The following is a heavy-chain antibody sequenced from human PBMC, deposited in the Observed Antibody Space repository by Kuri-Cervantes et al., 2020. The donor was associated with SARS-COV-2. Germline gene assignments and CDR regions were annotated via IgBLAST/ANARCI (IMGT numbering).Heavy chain of an antibody. CDR1: GGSISSSNYF. CDR3: ARDRRRGMDV. Sequence: SETLSLTCTVSGGSISSSNYFWGWIRQPPGKGLEWIGYIYYSGSTNYNPSLKSRVTISVDTSKNQFSLKLSSVTAADTAVYYCARDRRRGMDVWGQGTTVTVSS. J-gene: IGHJ6*02. V-gene: IGHV4-61*01. CDR2: IYYSGST.